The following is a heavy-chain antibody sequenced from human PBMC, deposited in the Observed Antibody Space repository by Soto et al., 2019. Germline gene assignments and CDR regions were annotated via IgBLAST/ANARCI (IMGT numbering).Heavy chain of an antibody. V-gene: IGHV1-18*01. CDR1: GYTFTSYA. Sequence: ASVKVSCKASGYTFTSYAMHWVRQAPGQRLEWMGWISAYNGNTNYSQKLQGRVTMTTDTSTSTAYMELRSLRSDDTAVYYCARGVVAVAGNDWFDPWGQGTLVTVSS. CDR3: ARGVVAVAGNDWFDP. CDR2: ISAYNGNT. J-gene: IGHJ5*02. D-gene: IGHD6-19*01.